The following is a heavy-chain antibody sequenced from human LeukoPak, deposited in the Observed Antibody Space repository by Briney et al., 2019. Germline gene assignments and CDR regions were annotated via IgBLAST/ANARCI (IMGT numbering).Heavy chain of an antibody. CDR2: IYYSGST. V-gene: IGHV4-31*03. Sequence: SQTLSLTCTVSGGSISSGGYYWRWIRQHPGKGLEWIGYIYYSGSTYYNPSLKSRVTISVDTSKNQFSLKLSSVTAADTAEYYCARVRGGNWFDPWGQGTLVTVSS. J-gene: IGHJ5*02. D-gene: IGHD2-15*01. CDR3: ARVRGGNWFDP. CDR1: GGSISSGGYY.